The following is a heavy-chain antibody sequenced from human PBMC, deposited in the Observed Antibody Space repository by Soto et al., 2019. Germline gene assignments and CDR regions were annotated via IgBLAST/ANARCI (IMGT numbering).Heavy chain of an antibody. CDR1: GYSFTSYW. Sequence: RGESLKISCKGSGYSFTSYWIGWVRQMPGKGLEWMGIIYPGDSDTRYSPSFQGQVTISADKSISTAYLQWSSLKASDTAMYYCARTYYDILTATQYGMDVWGQGTTVTVSS. CDR2: IYPGDSDT. CDR3: ARTYYDILTATQYGMDV. J-gene: IGHJ6*02. V-gene: IGHV5-51*01. D-gene: IGHD3-9*01.